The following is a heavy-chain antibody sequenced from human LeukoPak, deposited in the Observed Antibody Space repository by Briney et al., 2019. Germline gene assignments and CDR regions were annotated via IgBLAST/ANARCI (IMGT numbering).Heavy chain of an antibody. V-gene: IGHV3-30*02. CDR1: GFTFSSYG. Sequence: GGSLRLSCAASGFTFSSYGMHWVRQAPGKGLEWVAFIRYDGSNKYYADSVKGRFTISRDNSKNTLYLQMNSLRAEDTAVYYCAKRRHDFGAYFYMDVWGKGTTVTVSS. J-gene: IGHJ6*03. D-gene: IGHD4-17*01. CDR3: AKRRHDFGAYFYMDV. CDR2: IRYDGSNK.